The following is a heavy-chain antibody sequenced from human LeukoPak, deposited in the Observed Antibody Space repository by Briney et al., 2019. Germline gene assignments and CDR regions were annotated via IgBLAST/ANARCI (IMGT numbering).Heavy chain of an antibody. CDR2: LNKDGSQK. Sequence: PGGSLRLSCAASGFTFSSYWMSWVRQAPGQGLEWVADLNKDGSQKRYVDSVKGRFTISRDNSKNTLYLQMNSLRAEDTAVYYCARGSGPLYYYYMDVWGKGTTVTVSS. CDR3: ARGSGPLYYYYMDV. J-gene: IGHJ6*03. CDR1: GFTFSSYW. V-gene: IGHV3-7*03.